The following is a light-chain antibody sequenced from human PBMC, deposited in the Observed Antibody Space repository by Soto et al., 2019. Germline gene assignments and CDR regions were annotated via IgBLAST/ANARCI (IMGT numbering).Light chain of an antibody. CDR2: DVD. Sequence: QSALTQPASVSGSPGQPITISCTGSYSDVGGYNSVSWYQQHPGKAPKLMIYDVDNRPSGVSNRFSGSKSGNTASLTISGLQTEDEADYYCGSYTTSDTLALGGGTQLTVL. CDR3: GSYTTSDTLA. CDR1: YSDVGGYNS. J-gene: IGLJ2*01. V-gene: IGLV2-14*03.